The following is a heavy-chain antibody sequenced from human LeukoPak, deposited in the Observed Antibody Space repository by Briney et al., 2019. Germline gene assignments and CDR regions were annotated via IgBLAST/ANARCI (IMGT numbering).Heavy chain of an antibody. Sequence: SGTLSLTCAVSGDSLRSSNWWSWVRQPPGKGLEWIGEIYHSGTTNYNPSLKSRVTISVDTSKNQFSLKLSSVTAADTAVYYCARCVGAGHGMDVWGQGTTVTVSS. D-gene: IGHD1-26*01. CDR3: ARCVGAGHGMDV. CDR1: GDSLRSSNW. CDR2: IYHSGTT. J-gene: IGHJ6*02. V-gene: IGHV4-4*02.